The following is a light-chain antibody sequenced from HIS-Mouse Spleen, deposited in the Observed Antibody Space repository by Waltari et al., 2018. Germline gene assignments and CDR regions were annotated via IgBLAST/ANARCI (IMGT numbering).Light chain of an antibody. J-gene: IGKJ1*01. CDR3: QQLNSYPPT. V-gene: IGKV1-9*01. Sequence: DIQFTQSPSFLSASVGDRGTITCRASQGISSYLAWYQQKPGKAPKLLIYAASTLQSGVPSRFSGSGSGTEFTLTISSLQPEDFATYYCQQLNSYPPTFGQGTKVEIK. CDR2: AAS. CDR1: QGISSY.